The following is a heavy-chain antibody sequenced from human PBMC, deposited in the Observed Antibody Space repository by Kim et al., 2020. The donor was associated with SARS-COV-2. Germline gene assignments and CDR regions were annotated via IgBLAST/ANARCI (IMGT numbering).Heavy chain of an antibody. CDR1: GGSFSGYY. D-gene: IGHD6-19*01. CDR3: ARRRRVGWSSDY. J-gene: IGHJ4*02. V-gene: IGHV4-34*01. CDR2: INHSGST. Sequence: SETLSLTCAVYGGSFSGYYWSWIRQPPGKGLEWIGEINHSGSTNYNPSLKSRVTISVDTSKNQFSLKLSSVTAADTAVYYCARRRRVGWSSDYWGQGTLVTVSS.